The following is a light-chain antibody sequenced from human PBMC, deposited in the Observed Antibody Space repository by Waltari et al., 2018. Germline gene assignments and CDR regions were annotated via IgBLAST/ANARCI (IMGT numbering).Light chain of an antibody. CDR2: GAS. Sequence: IVLTQSPGTLSCSPGERATLSCRASQSVGMTLAWYQQKPGQAPRLLMYGASSRATGTPDRFSGSGSGTDFSLTISRLEPEDFAVYYCQHYVRLPATFGQGTKVEIK. CDR1: QSVGMT. V-gene: IGKV3-20*01. CDR3: QHYVRLPAT. J-gene: IGKJ1*01.